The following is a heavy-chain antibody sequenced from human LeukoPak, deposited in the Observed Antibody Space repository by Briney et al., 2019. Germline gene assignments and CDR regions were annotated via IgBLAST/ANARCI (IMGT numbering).Heavy chain of an antibody. CDR2: FCLGRDT. V-gene: IGHV4-38-2*02. CDR3: ARWASISRQPGGFFDH. D-gene: IGHD3-16*01. J-gene: IGHJ4*02. CDR1: GDSVTNDFF. Sequence: SETLSLTCTVSGDSVTNDFFWGWVRQPPGKELEWIGSFCLGRDTYYRPSLKSRVTISVDASKNQFSLNLNSVTAADTAVYYCARWASISRQPGGFFDHWGQGTLVTVSS.